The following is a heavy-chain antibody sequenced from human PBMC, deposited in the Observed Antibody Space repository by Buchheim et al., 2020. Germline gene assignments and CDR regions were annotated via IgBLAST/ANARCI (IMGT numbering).Heavy chain of an antibody. CDR2: INEDGSER. V-gene: IGHV3-7*03. CDR1: GITFNIHW. Sequence: QLVQSGGGLVQPGGSLRLSCAAPGITFNIHWMTWVRQGPGRGLEWVANINEDGSERHYVDSVRGRFTISRDNAKNSIFLQMNDLRVEDTALYYCARNTAFDRRIFDLWGPGTL. J-gene: IGHJ5*02. CDR3: ARNTAFDRRIFDL. D-gene: IGHD2-21*01.